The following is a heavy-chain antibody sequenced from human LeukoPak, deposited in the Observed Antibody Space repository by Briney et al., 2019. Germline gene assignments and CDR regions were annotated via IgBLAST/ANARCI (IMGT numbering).Heavy chain of an antibody. D-gene: IGHD3-9*01. V-gene: IGHV4-4*02. CDR2: IYYSGST. Sequence: PSETLSLTFAVSGGSISSSNWWSWVRQPPGKGLEWIGYIYYSGSTNYNPSLKSRVTISVDTSKNQFSLKLSSVTAADTAVYYCARRNILTGYYNHFDYWGQGTLVTVSS. CDR3: ARRNILTGYYNHFDY. CDR1: GGSISSSNW. J-gene: IGHJ4*02.